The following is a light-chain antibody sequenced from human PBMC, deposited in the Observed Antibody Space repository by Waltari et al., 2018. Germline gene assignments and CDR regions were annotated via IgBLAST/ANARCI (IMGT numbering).Light chain of an antibody. CDR3: QQYINWPLLT. CDR1: QSVSSY. V-gene: IGKV3-15*01. CDR2: GAS. Sequence: EIVMTQSPATLSVSPGEGATLSCRASQSVSSYLAWYQHKPGQAPRLRIHGASSRATGIPGRFSGSGSGTEFTLTISSLQSEDFAVYYCQQYINWPLLTFGGGTKVEIK. J-gene: IGKJ4*01.